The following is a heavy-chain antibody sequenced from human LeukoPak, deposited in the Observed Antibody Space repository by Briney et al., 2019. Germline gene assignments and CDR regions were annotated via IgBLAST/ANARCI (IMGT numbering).Heavy chain of an antibody. J-gene: IGHJ6*03. CDR2: INHSGST. Sequence: SETLSLTCAVYGGSFSGYYWSWIRQPPGKGLEWIGEINHSGSTNYNPSLKSRVTISVDTSKNQFSLKLSSVTAADTAVYYCARRPNYYYCYMDVWGKGTTVTVSS. CDR3: ARRPNYYYCYMDV. CDR1: GGSFSGYY. V-gene: IGHV4-34*01.